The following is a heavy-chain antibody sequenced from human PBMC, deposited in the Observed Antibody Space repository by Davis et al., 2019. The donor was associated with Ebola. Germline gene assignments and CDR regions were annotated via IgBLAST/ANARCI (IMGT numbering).Heavy chain of an antibody. Sequence: AASVKVSCKASGYTFTRYAMHWVRQPPGHRLEWMGWINAGNGNTKYSQKFQGRVTITRDTSASTAYMELSSLRSEDTAVYYCAVFSSGWYLSSWGQGTLVTVSS. CDR1: GYTFTRYA. D-gene: IGHD6-19*01. V-gene: IGHV1-3*01. J-gene: IGHJ5*02. CDR3: AVFSSGWYLSS. CDR2: INAGNGNT.